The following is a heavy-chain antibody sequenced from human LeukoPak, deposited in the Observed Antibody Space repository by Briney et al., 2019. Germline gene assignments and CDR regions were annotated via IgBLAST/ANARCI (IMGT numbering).Heavy chain of an antibody. V-gene: IGHV4-39*07. D-gene: IGHD3-10*01. Sequence: SETLSLTCTVSGGSVNSGSYYWSWIRQPPGKGLEWIGEINHSGSTNYNPPLKSRVTISVDTSKNQFSLKLSSVTAADTAVYYCARGRILLWFGELLDWGQGTLVTVSS. CDR1: GGSVNSGSYY. J-gene: IGHJ4*02. CDR2: INHSGST. CDR3: ARGRILLWFGELLD.